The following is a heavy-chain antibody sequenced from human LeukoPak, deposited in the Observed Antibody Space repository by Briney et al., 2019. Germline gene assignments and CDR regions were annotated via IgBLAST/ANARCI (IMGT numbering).Heavy chain of an antibody. CDR2: VYATGTT. D-gene: IGHD6-19*01. V-gene: IGHV4-59*02. Sequence: TSETLSLTCTVSGVSVSTYYWSWIRQPPGKGLEWIAYVYATGTTNYNPSLKTRATISMDTSKNQLSLTLSSVTAADTAVYYCARVGSGGAWFDFWGQGTLVSVSS. CDR1: GVSVSTYY. CDR3: ARVGSGGAWFDF. J-gene: IGHJ4*02.